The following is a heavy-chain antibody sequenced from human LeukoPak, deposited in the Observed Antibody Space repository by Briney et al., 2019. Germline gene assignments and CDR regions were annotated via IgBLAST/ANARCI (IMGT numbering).Heavy chain of an antibody. CDR2: IDPSGSTT. J-gene: IGHJ6*03. CDR3: ARPPRPFYYYNILI. V-gene: IGHV1-46*03. CDR1: GYTFSRYY. Sequence: ASVKVSCKTSGYTFSRYYMNWVRQAPGQGLEWMGIIDPSGSTTSYAQKFQGRLTLTTDTSTSTDYIELTGLTSEDTAVYYCARPPRPFYYYNILIWGTGKPVTVSS.